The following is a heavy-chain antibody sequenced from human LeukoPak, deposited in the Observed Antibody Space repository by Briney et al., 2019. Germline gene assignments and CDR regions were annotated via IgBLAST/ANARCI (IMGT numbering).Heavy chain of an antibody. D-gene: IGHD2-21*01. CDR1: GGSFSGYY. Sequence: PSETLSLTCAVYGGSFSGYYWSWIRHPPGKGLEWIGEINHSGSTNYNPSLKSRVTISVDTSKNQFSLKLSSVTAADTAVYYCARGGGDWGFHQSDYWGQGTLVTVSS. J-gene: IGHJ4*02. CDR3: ARGGGDWGFHQSDY. V-gene: IGHV4-34*01. CDR2: INHSGST.